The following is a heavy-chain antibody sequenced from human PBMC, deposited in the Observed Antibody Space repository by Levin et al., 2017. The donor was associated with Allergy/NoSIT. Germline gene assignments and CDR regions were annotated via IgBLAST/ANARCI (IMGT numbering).Heavy chain of an antibody. CDR1: GFTFNNAW. Sequence: GGSLRLSCVGSGFTFNNAWMNWVRQAPGKGLEWVGQIKSKTDGATIDYAAPVKGRFTISRDDSKNTLYLLMNSLKTEATAVYYCTTRPTFWGQGTLVAVSS. J-gene: IGHJ4*02. CDR2: IKSKTDGATI. CDR3: TTRPTF. V-gene: IGHV3-15*01.